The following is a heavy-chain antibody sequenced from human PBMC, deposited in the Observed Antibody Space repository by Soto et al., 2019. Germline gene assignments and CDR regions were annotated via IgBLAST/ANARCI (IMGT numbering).Heavy chain of an antibody. J-gene: IGHJ4*02. CDR3: ARVVVPAAMPSRLDY. CDR2: IYYSGST. V-gene: IGHV4-30-4*01. Sequence: SETLSLTCTVSGGSISSGDYYWSWIRQPPGKGLEWIGYIYYSGSTYYNPSLKSRVTISVDTSKNQFSLKLSSVTAADTAVYYCARVVVPAAMPSRLDYWGQGTLVTVSS. CDR1: GGSISSGDYY. D-gene: IGHD2-2*01.